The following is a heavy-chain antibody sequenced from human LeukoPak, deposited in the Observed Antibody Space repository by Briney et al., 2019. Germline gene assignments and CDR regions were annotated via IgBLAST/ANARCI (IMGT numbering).Heavy chain of an antibody. V-gene: IGHV1-2*02. J-gene: IGHJ3*02. CDR2: INPNSGGT. CDR1: GYTFTGYY. CDR3: ATAESIAAAGPDAFDI. D-gene: IGHD6-13*01. Sequence: PQASVKVSCKASGYTFTGYYMHWVRQAPGQGLEWMGWINPNSGGTNYAQKFQGRVTMTRDTSISTAYMELSRLRSDDTAVYYCATAESIAAAGPDAFDIWGQGTMVTVSS.